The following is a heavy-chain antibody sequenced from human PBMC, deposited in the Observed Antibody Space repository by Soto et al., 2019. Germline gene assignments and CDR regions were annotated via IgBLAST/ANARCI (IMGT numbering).Heavy chain of an antibody. V-gene: IGHV3-21*01. D-gene: IGHD3-10*01. CDR1: GFTFSSYS. Sequence: GGSLRLSCAASGFTFSSYSMNWVRQAPGKGLEWVSSISSSSSYIYYADSVKGRFTISRDNAKNSLYLQMNSLRAEDTAVYYCARVGELLYSDYWGQGTLVTVSS. CDR2: ISSSSSYI. CDR3: ARVGELLYSDY. J-gene: IGHJ4*02.